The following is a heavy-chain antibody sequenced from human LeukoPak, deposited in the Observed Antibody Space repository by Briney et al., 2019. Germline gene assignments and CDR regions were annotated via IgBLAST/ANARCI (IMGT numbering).Heavy chain of an antibody. V-gene: IGHV1-69*05. D-gene: IGHD4-23*01. CDR3: ARGAFQLGGNSGVHYYYYYMDV. CDR1: GGTFSSYA. CDR2: IIPIFGTA. J-gene: IGHJ6*03. Sequence: GSSVKVSCKASGGTFSSYAISWVRQAPGQGLEWMGGIIPIFGTANYAQKFQGRVTITTDESTGTAYMELSSLRSEDTAVYYCARGAFQLGGNSGVHYYYYYMDVWGKGTTVTVSS.